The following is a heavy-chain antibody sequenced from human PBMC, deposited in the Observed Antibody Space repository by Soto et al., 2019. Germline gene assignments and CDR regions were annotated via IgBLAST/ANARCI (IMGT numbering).Heavy chain of an antibody. CDR1: GYTFANYG. CDR2: ISHWGNT. Sequence: GASVKVSCKASGYTFANYGISWGRQAPGQGLEWMGWISHWGNTNYAQKLQGIVTMTTDTSASTAYMELRSLRSDDTAIYFCARDLDGSGSYYTDYWGQGTLVTVSS. CDR3: ARDLDGSGSYYTDY. J-gene: IGHJ4*02. V-gene: IGHV1-18*01. D-gene: IGHD3-10*01.